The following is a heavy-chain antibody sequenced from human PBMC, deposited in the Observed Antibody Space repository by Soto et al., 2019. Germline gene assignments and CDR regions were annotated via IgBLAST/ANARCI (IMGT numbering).Heavy chain of an antibody. D-gene: IGHD3-16*02. CDR1: GGSISNGGFY. CDR3: ASHRRSVWGSYRPPFDY. J-gene: IGHJ4*01. V-gene: IGHV4-31*03. Sequence: QVQLQESGPGLVKPSQTLSLTCTVSGGSISNGGFYWSWIRQRPGKGLEWIGNIFYSGNTDYNPSLNSRLIISIDTSKNQSSLKLTSVTAADTSVYYCASHRRSVWGSYRPPFDYWGQGILVIVSS. CDR2: IFYSGNT.